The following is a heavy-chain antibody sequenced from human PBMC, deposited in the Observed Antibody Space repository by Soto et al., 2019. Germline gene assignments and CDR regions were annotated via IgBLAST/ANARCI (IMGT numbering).Heavy chain of an antibody. CDR1: GFTVSNNY. CDR3: ATGYCSGGSCYYAY. CDR2: IYSGGST. D-gene: IGHD2-15*01. V-gene: IGHV3-53*04. J-gene: IGHJ4*02. Sequence: GGSLRLSYAASGFTVSNNYMSWVRQAPGKGLEWVSVIYSGGSTYYADSVKGRFTISRHNSKNTLYLQMNSLRAEDTAVYYCATGYCSGGSCYYAYWGQGTLVTVS.